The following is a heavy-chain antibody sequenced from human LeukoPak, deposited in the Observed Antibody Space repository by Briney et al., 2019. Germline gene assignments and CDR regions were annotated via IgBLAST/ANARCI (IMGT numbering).Heavy chain of an antibody. J-gene: IGHJ4*02. D-gene: IGHD5/OR15-5a*01. CDR3: ARALYDCVDY. Sequence: GRSLRLSCAASGFTVSSNYMSWVRQAPGKGLEWVSIIYSGGSTFYADSVKGRFTISRDNSKNTLYLQMNSLRAEDTAVYYCARALYDCVDYWGQGTLVTVSS. CDR2: IYSGGST. CDR1: GFTVSSNY. V-gene: IGHV3-66*01.